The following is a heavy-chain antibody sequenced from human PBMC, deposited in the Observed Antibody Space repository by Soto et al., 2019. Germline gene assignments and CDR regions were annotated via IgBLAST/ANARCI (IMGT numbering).Heavy chain of an antibody. CDR2: INHSGST. V-gene: IGHV4-34*01. CDR3: ARGPYCSGGSCYFRSAYYYYYMDV. CDR1: GGSFSGYY. J-gene: IGHJ6*03. Sequence: SETLSLTCAVYGGSFSGYYWSWIRQPPGKGLEWIGEINHSGSTNYNPSLKSRVTISVDTSKNQFSLKLSSATAADTAVYYCARGPYCSGGSCYFRSAYYYYYMDVWGKGTTVTVSS. D-gene: IGHD2-15*01.